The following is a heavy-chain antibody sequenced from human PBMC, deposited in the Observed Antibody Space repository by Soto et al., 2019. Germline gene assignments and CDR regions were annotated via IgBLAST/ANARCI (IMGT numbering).Heavy chain of an antibody. CDR3: ARDHIVVVPAAAKSIVYYYGMDV. D-gene: IGHD2-2*01. J-gene: IGHJ6*02. CDR2: INPNSGGT. V-gene: IGHV1-2*04. Sequence: QVQLVQSGAEVKKPGASVKVSCKASGYTFTGYYMHWVRQAPGQGLEWMGWINPNSGGTNYAQKFQGWVTMTRDTSISTAYMELSRLRSDDTAVYYCARDHIVVVPAAAKSIVYYYGMDVWGQGTTVTVSS. CDR1: GYTFTGYY.